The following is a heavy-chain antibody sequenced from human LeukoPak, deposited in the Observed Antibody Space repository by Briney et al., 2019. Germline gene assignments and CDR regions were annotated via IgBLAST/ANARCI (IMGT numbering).Heavy chain of an antibody. V-gene: IGHV5-51*01. Sequence: GESLKISCEGSGFSFTSYWIGWVRQMPGKGLEWMGIIYPGDSDTTYSPSFQGQITISADKSISTAYLQWSSLKASDTAMYYCARQVGDYAGKGYFDFWGQGTLVTVSS. CDR2: IYPGDSDT. CDR1: GFSFTSYW. CDR3: ARQVGDYAGKGYFDF. J-gene: IGHJ4*02. D-gene: IGHD4-17*01.